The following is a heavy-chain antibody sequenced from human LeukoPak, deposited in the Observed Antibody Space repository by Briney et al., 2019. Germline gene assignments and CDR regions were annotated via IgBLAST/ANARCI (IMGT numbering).Heavy chain of an antibody. CDR1: GFTFNSYA. V-gene: IGHV3-30-3*01. D-gene: IGHD3-10*01. CDR2: ISYDGSNK. Sequence: GGSLRLSCAASGFTFNSYAMHWVRQAPGKGLEWVAVISYDGSNKYYADSVKGRFTISRDNSKNTLYLQMNSLKTEDTGVYYCAAGGRVWGQGTTVTVSS. J-gene: IGHJ6*02. CDR3: AAGGRV.